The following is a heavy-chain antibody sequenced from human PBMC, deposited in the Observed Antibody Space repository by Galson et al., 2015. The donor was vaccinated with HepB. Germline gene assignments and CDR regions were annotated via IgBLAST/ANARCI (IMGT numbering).Heavy chain of an antibody. CDR2: ISSNGGST. CDR1: GFTFSSYA. CDR3: VKGPIDCSSTSCLYYYYYMDV. Sequence: SLRLSCAASGFTFSSYAMHWVRQAPGKGLEYVSAISSNGGSTYYADSVKGRFTISRDNSKNTLYLQMSSLRAEDTAVYYCVKGPIDCSSTSCLYYYYYMDVWGKGTTVTVSS. D-gene: IGHD2-2*01. J-gene: IGHJ6*03. V-gene: IGHV3-64D*06.